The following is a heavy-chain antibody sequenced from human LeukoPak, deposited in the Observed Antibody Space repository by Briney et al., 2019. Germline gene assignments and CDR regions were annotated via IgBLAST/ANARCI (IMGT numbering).Heavy chain of an antibody. J-gene: IGHJ4*02. V-gene: IGHV3-23*01. Sequence: GGSLRLSYAASGVTFSNYGMNWVRQAPGKGLEWVSAISDSGSDTYYADSVKGRFTISRDNSKNTLYLQMNSLRAEDTAVYYCAKRVPYSSSSVYFDYWGQGTLVIVSS. CDR3: AKRVPYSSSSVYFDY. CDR2: ISDSGSDT. D-gene: IGHD6-6*01. CDR1: GVTFSNYG.